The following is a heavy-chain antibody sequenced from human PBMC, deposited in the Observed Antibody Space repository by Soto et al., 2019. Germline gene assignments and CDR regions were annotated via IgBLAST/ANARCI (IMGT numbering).Heavy chain of an antibody. CDR3: TTDLWRIAVVVGSTGYFNP. V-gene: IGHV3-15*01. CDR1: GFTFSDAR. J-gene: IGHJ5*02. CDR2: IKSKSDGGTT. Sequence: AGGSLRLSCAASGFTFSDARMSWVRQAPGKGLDWVGRIKSKSDGGTTEYAAPVRGRFTISRDDSKNTLYLQMNSLKTEDTAVYYCTTDLWRIAVVVGSTGYFNPWGQGTPVTVSS. D-gene: IGHD2-15*01.